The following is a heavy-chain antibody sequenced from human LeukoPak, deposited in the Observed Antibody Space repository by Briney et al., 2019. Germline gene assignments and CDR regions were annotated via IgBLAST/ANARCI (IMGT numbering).Heavy chain of an antibody. V-gene: IGHV4-34*01. CDR1: GGSFSGYY. J-gene: IGHJ4*02. D-gene: IGHD3-22*01. CDR3: TGGYYRRSVDY. CDR2: INHSGST. Sequence: PSETLSLTCAVYGGSFSGYYWSWIRKPPGKGLEWIGEINHSGSTNYNPSLKSRVTISVDTSKNQFSLKLSSVTAADSAVYYCTGGYYRRSVDYWGQGTLVTVSS.